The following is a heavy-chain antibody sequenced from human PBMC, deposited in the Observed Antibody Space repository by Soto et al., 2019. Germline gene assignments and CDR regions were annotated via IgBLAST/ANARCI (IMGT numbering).Heavy chain of an antibody. CDR1: GCNFSSYW. J-gene: IGHJ4*02. Sequence: GGSLRLSCTASGCNFSSYWRHWVRQDPGKGLEWVSYISSSSSTIYYADSVKGRFTISRDNSKNSLYLQMNSLRDEDTAVYYCARDPGSSYGPPDYWGQGTLVTVSS. CDR2: ISSSSSTI. V-gene: IGHV3-48*02. CDR3: ARDPGSSYGPPDY. D-gene: IGHD5-18*01.